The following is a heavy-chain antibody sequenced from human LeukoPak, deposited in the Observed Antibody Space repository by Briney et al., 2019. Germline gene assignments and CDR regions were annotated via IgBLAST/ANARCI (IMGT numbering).Heavy chain of an antibody. J-gene: IGHJ6*03. CDR1: GFTFSGYE. CDR3: TRQVGASSYYYYIDV. Sequence: GGSLRLSRAASGFTFSGYEINWVRQAPGKGLEWVSYISFSGSTIYYADSVKGRFTISRDNAKNSLYLQMNSLRAEDTAVYYCTRQVGASSYYYYIDVWGKGTTVTVSS. V-gene: IGHV3-48*03. CDR2: ISFSGSTI. D-gene: IGHD1-26*01.